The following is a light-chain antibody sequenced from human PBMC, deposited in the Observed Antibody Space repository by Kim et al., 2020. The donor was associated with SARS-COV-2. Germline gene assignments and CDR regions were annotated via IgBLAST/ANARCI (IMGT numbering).Light chain of an antibody. CDR2: DAS. CDR1: KTDIGNYIY. V-gene: IGLV2-14*03. CDR3: CSYTDSDTWV. J-gene: IGLJ3*02. Sequence: QSVLTQPASVSGSPGQSITISCTGSKTDIGNYIYVSWYQQHPGKAPKLMIYDASERPSGVSNRFSGSKSGNTASLTISGLQAEDEADYYCCSYTDSDTWVFGGGTQLTVL.